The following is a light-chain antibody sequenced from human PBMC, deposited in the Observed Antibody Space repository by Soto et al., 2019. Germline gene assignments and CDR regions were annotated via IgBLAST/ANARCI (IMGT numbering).Light chain of an antibody. CDR3: QQRTNWPRVT. Sequence: EIVLTQSPATLSLSPGERATLSCRASQSVSSYLAWYQQKPGQAPRLLIYDASNMATGIPARFSGSGSGRDFTLTISSLELEGFALYYGQQRTNWPRVTFSRGTKVVIK. CDR2: DAS. V-gene: IGKV3-11*02. J-gene: IGKJ3*01. CDR1: QSVSSY.